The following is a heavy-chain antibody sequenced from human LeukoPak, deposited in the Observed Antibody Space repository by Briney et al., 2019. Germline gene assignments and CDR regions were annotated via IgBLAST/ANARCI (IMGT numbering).Heavy chain of an antibody. V-gene: IGHV4-59*11. CDR1: GGSISSHY. J-gene: IGHJ5*02. D-gene: IGHD2-2*01. CDR3: ARAQATYCSSTSCYQVWFDP. CDR2: IYYSGST. Sequence: SETLSLTCTVSGGSISSHYWSWIRQPPGKGLEWIGYIYYSGSTNYNPSLKSRVTISVDTSKNQFSLKLSSVTAADTAVYYCARAQATYCSSTSCYQVWFDPWGQGTLVTVSS.